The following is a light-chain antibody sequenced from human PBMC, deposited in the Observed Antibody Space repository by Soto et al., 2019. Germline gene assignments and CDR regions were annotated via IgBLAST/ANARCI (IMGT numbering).Light chain of an antibody. J-gene: IGLJ3*02. Sequence: QSVLTQSSSASASLGSSVKLTCTLSSGHSSYIIAWHQQQPGKAPRYLMKLEGSGNYNKGNGVPDRFSGSSSGADRYLTISNLQFEDEADYYCETWDSNTRVFGGGTQLTVL. V-gene: IGLV4-60*02. CDR1: SGHSSYI. CDR3: ETWDSNTRV. CDR2: LEGSGNY.